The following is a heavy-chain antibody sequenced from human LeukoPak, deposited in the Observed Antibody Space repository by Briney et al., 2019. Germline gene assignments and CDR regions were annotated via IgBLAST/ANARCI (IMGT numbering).Heavy chain of an antibody. D-gene: IGHD5-12*01. CDR2: ISGFNGNT. V-gene: IGHV1-18*01. J-gene: IGHJ4*02. Sequence: ASVKVSCKASGYMFNIYGISWVRQAPGQGLEWMGWISGFNGNTNYARNCQDRVTMTADTSTSTAYMELTSLSSDDTAVYYCARSPPSTGYDRFDTWGQGTLVTVSS. CDR3: ARSPPSTGYDRFDT. CDR1: GYMFNIYG.